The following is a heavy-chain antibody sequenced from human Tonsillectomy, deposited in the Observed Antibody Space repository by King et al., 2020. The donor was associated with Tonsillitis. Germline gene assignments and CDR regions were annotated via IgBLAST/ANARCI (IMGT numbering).Heavy chain of an antibody. D-gene: IGHD3-3*01. CDR2: IYYSGTT. J-gene: IGHJ3*01. CDR1: GGSMRSYY. V-gene: IGHV4-59*01. Sequence: VQLQESGPGLVKPSETLFLTCIVSGGSMRSYYWSWIRQSPGKGLEWIGYIYYSGTTNYNPSLQSRVTISVDTSKNQVFLRFASVTAADTAAYFFARHIGASRAFDVWGQGTMVTVSS. CDR3: ARHIGASRAFDV.